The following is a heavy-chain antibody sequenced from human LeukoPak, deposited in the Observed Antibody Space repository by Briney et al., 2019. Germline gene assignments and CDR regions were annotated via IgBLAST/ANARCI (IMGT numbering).Heavy chain of an antibody. J-gene: IGHJ4*02. V-gene: IGHV3-23*01. CDR3: AKDGGSTLPYYFDW. D-gene: IGHD3-10*01. CDR1: GFMFEHYA. Sequence: GGSLILSCTGSGFMFEHYAMNWVRQAPGRGLEWVSVITGIGGGTYYAESVEGRFTVSRDNSKNTVYLQMNSLRADDTAVYYCAKDGGSTLPYYFDWWGQGTLVTVAS. CDR2: ITGIGGGT.